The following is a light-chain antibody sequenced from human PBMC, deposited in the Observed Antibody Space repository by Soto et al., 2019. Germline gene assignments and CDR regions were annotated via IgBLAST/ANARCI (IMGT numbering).Light chain of an antibody. CDR2: AAS. Sequence: DIQMTQSPPSLSASVGDRVTITCRASQSISSYLNWYQQKPGKAPKLLIYAASSLQSEVPSTFSGSGSGTDFTLTISSLQPEDFATYYCQQSYSTPYTFGQGTKLEIK. V-gene: IGKV1-39*01. CDR3: QQSYSTPYT. J-gene: IGKJ2*01. CDR1: QSISSY.